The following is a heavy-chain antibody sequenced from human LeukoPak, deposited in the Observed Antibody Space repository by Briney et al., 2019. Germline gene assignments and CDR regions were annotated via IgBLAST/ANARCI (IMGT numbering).Heavy chain of an antibody. D-gene: IGHD2-2*01. CDR1: GWSFNDYY. V-gene: IGHV4-34*01. CDR3: ARGQVPAARGYNWSDP. J-gene: IGHJ5*02. CDR2: INARGDT. Sequence: PSETLSLTCAVYGWSFNDYYWNWVRQPPGKGLEWIGEINARGDTNYNPSLKSRVTISVDSSKNQFSLTLTSMIAADTAIYYCARGQVPAARGYNWSDPWGQGTLVTVSS.